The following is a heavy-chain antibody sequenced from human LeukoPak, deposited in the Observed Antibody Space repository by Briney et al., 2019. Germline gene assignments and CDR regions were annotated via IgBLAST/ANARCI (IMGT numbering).Heavy chain of an antibody. J-gene: IGHJ4*02. V-gene: IGHV4-61*02. CDR3: ARRVHYYSYYFDY. Sequence: PSQTLSLTCTVSGGSISSGSYYWSWIRQPAGKGLEWIGRIYTSGSTNYNPSLKSRVTISVDTSKNHFSLKLSSVTAADTAVYYCARRVHYYSYYFDYWGREPWSPSPQ. CDR2: IYTSGST. D-gene: IGHD3-10*01. CDR1: GGSISSGSYY.